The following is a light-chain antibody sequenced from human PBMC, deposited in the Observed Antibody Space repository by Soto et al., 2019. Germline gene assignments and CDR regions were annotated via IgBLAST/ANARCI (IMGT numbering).Light chain of an antibody. CDR2: LAS. CDR1: QGIRNY. J-gene: IGKJ4*01. Sequence: IQLTQSPSSLSASVGDRVTITCRASQGIRNYLAWYQQKPGKAPNLLIYLASTLQGGVPSRVSGSGSGTDFSLTISSLQPEDVATYYCQYLNSFPLTFGGGTKGERK. V-gene: IGKV1-9*01. CDR3: QYLNSFPLT.